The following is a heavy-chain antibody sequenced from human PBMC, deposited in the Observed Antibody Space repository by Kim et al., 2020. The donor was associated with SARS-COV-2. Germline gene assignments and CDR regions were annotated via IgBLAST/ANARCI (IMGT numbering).Heavy chain of an antibody. CDR1: GGSTNNYH. V-gene: IGHV4-59*01. D-gene: IGHD1-1*01. Sequence: SETLSLTCTVFGGSTNNYHWSWIRQSPGKGLEWIGDTYNRGDIYNRGRTNFNPSLKSRVSISIDTSKRQFSLNLSSVTAADTAVYFCATTGLRGAGHDPRAFNYWGQGTLVTVSS. CDR2: TYNRGDIYNRGRT. J-gene: IGHJ4*02. CDR3: ATTGLRGAGHDPRAFNY.